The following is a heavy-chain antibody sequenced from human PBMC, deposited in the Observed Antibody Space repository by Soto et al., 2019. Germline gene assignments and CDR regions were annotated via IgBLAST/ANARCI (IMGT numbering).Heavy chain of an antibody. CDR1: GFTFSSYW. CDR3: ASEAGDRTDY. V-gene: IGHV3-74*01. D-gene: IGHD1-26*01. J-gene: IGHJ4*02. CDR2: INSDGSST. Sequence: EVQLVESGGGLVQPGGSLRLSCAASGFTFSSYWMHWVRQAPGKGLVWVSRINSDGSSTSYADSVKGRFTISRDNAKNTVYLQLKSLRAEDTAVYYCASEAGDRTDYWGQGTLVTVSS.